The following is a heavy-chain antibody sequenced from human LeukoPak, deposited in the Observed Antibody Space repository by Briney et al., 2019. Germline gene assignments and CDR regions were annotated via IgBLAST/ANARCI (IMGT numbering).Heavy chain of an antibody. V-gene: IGHV4-34*01. Sequence: PSEALSLTCAVYGGSFSGYYWSWIRQPPGKGLEWMWEINHSGSTNYNPSLKSRVTISVDTSKNQFSLKLSSVTAADTAVYYCARVRGARSCVVVTAIHFDYWGQGTLVTVSS. J-gene: IGHJ4*02. D-gene: IGHD2-21*02. CDR2: INHSGST. CDR1: GGSFSGYY. CDR3: ARVRGARSCVVVTAIHFDY.